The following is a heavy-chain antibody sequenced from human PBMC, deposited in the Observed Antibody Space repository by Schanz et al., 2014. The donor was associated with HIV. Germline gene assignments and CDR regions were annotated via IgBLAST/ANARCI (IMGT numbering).Heavy chain of an antibody. CDR1: GFKFGTSG. CDR2: ISYDAKNI. J-gene: IGHJ5*02. D-gene: IGHD2-2*01. V-gene: IGHV3-30*03. Sequence: QAQLTESGGGVVRPGESLRLSCTASGFKFGTSGMHWVRQAPGRGLEWVAAISYDAKNIKYSDSVRGRFTVSRDNYGSTLFLQMNSLRDEDTAIYFCARDGNIVVIPAAKGEGSWFDPWGQGTLVTVSS. CDR3: ARDGNIVVIPAAKGEGSWFDP.